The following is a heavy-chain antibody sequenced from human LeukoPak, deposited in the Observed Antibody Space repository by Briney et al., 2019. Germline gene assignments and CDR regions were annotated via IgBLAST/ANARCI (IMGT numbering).Heavy chain of an antibody. V-gene: IGHV4-39*02. CDR3: ARVGIGFWSGYSDPYYYYMDV. Sequence: SETLSLTCTVSGGSISSRSYYWGWIRQPPGKGLEWIGNIYYSGSTYYNPSLKSRVTISVDTSKNHLSLRLSSVTAADTAVYYCARVGIGFWSGYSDPYYYYMDVWGKGTTVTVSS. J-gene: IGHJ6*03. CDR2: IYYSGST. CDR1: GGSISSRSYY. D-gene: IGHD3-3*01.